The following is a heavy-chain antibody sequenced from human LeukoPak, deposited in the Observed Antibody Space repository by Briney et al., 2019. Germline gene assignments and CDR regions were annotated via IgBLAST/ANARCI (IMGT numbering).Heavy chain of an antibody. CDR3: ARGGMVTIFGVADY. Sequence: GGSLRLSCAASGFTFSIYSMNWVRQAPGKGLEWVSSISSSSSYIYYADSVKGRFTISRDNAKNSLYLQMNSLRAEDTAVYCCARGGMVTIFGVADYWGQGTLVTVSS. V-gene: IGHV3-21*01. D-gene: IGHD3-3*01. J-gene: IGHJ4*02. CDR2: ISSSSSYI. CDR1: GFTFSIYS.